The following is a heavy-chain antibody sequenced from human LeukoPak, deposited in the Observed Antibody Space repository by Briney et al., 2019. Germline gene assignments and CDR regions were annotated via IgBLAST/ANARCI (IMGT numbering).Heavy chain of an antibody. CDR1: GFTFTTHW. Sequence: GGSLRLSCGASGFTFTTHWIHWVRQAPGTGLEWVSSISSSSSYIYYADTVKGRFTISKDNAKNSLYLQMNSLRAEDTAVYYCARGTWFGELFPYYFDYWGQGTLVTVSS. D-gene: IGHD3-10*01. J-gene: IGHJ4*02. V-gene: IGHV3-21*01. CDR3: ARGTWFGELFPYYFDY. CDR2: ISSSSSYI.